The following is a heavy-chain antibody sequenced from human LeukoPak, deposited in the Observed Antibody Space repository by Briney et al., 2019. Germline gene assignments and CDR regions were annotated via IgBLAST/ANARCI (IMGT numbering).Heavy chain of an antibody. CDR3: ARGYSYGSPSEAYYFDY. CDR2: INTKTGDP. J-gene: IGHJ4*02. Sequence: GASVKVSCKASGYTFSSYAMNWVRQAPGQGLEWMGWINTKTGDPTYAQGFTGQFVFSLDTSVSTAYLQISSLKAEDTAVYYCARGYSYGSPSEAYYFDYWGQGTLVTVSS. D-gene: IGHD5-18*01. CDR1: GYTFSSYA. V-gene: IGHV7-4-1*02.